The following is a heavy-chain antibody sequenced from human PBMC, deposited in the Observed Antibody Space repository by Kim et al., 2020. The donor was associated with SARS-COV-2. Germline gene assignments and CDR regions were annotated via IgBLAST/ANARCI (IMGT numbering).Heavy chain of an antibody. V-gene: IGHV1-46*04. D-gene: IGHD6-6*01. Sequence: ASVKVSCKASRYTFTSNHIHWVRQAPGQGLEWMGLIDPSGGSTKYAQKLQGRVILTRAMSTSTVFMELSSLRSDDTAVYYCATRSKYYFDYWGRGTLVTV. CDR3: ATRSKYYFDY. CDR2: IDPSGGST. CDR1: RYTFTSNH. J-gene: IGHJ4*02.